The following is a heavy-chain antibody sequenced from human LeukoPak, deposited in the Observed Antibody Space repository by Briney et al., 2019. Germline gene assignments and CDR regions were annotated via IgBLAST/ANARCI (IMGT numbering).Heavy chain of an antibody. CDR3: AREGGVWGVTVAGFDP. J-gene: IGHJ5*02. CDR1: GYNFISYG. V-gene: IGHV1-18*01. CDR2: VSAYNGNT. D-gene: IGHD3-10*01. Sequence: GASVNVSFKASGYNFISYGFSWVRQAPGQGLEWMGWVSAYNGNTEYAQKFQDRVTMTTNTSTSTAYMELRSLRPDDTAVYYCAREGGVWGVTVAGFDPWGQGTLVSVSS.